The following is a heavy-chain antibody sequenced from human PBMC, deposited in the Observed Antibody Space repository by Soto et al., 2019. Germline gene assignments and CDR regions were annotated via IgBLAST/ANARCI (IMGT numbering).Heavy chain of an antibody. V-gene: IGHV1-18*01. D-gene: IGHD1-1*01. Sequence: QVHLVQSGAVVKKPGASVKVSCKCSGYTFTSYGITWVRQAPGQGLEWMGWISAHNGNTNYAQKLQGRVTVTRDTSTSTAYMELRSLRSDDTDVYYCARGRYGDYWGQGALVTVSS. J-gene: IGHJ4*02. CDR3: ARGRYGDY. CDR1: GYTFTSYG. CDR2: ISAHNGNT.